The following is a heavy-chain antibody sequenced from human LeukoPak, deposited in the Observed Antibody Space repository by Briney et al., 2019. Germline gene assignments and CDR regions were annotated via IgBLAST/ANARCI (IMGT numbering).Heavy chain of an antibody. CDR3: ARHWETSSWYVDY. Sequence: ASETLSLTCTVSGGSITNYYWSWIRQPPGKGLEWIGYMHYSGGTNYNPSLKSRVTISVDASKNQSSLKLSSVTAADTAVYYCARHWETSSWYVDYWGQGTLVTVSS. CDR1: GGSITNYY. J-gene: IGHJ4*02. D-gene: IGHD6-13*01. V-gene: IGHV4-59*08. CDR2: MHYSGGT.